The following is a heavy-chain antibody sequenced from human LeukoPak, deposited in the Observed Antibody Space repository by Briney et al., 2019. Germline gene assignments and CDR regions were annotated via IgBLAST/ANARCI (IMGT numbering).Heavy chain of an antibody. J-gene: IGHJ4*02. CDR3: ARRGTTWYFED. D-gene: IGHD1-14*01. CDR1: GVSISNYY. CDR2: IYYSGSN. Sequence: PSETLSLTCTVSGVSISNYYWRWVRLPPGKGLEWIGSIYYSGSNNYNPSLKSRVTISVDTSKKQISLQQTYSPAPDHTVFYCARRGTTWYFEDWGQGTLVTVSS. V-gene: IGHV4-59*08.